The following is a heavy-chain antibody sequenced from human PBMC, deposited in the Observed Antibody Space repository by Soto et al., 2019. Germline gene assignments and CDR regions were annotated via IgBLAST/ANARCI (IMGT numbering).Heavy chain of an antibody. CDR1: GVNLGRSP. Sequence: GSLKISCEGRGVNLGRSPMSRVHQATGKGLDLLSAISGSGGSTYYADSVKGRFTISRDNSKNTLYLQMNSLRAEDTAVYYCARAPGPGYRGVGYYYNGMDVRGQGTTVTVSS. CDR3: ARAPGPGYRGVGYYYNGMDV. D-gene: IGHD5-12*01. CDR2: ISGSGGST. J-gene: IGHJ6*02. V-gene: IGHV3-23*01.